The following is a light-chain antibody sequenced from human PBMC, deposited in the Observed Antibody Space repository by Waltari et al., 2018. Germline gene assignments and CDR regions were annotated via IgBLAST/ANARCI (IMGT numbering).Light chain of an antibody. V-gene: IGLV2-8*01. J-gene: IGLJ2*01. Sequence: QSALTQPPSASGSPGQSVTISCTGTSNDVGGYDFVSWYQQLPGRAPKLIIYEVTKRPSGVPDRFSGSKSGNTASLTVSGLQSEDEAEYYCASFADDNNRVLFGGGTKLTVL. CDR2: EVT. CDR3: ASFADDNNRVL. CDR1: SNDVGGYDF.